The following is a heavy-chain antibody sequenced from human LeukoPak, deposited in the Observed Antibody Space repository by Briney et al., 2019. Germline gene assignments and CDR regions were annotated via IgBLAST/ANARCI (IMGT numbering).Heavy chain of an antibody. V-gene: IGHV3-7*01. J-gene: IGHJ4*02. Sequence: PGGSLRVSCAASAFTFSRSWMTWVRQAPGKGLEWVANIKEDGSKTYYVDSVKGRFTISRDNSKNTLYLEMNSLRAEDTAVYYCAKDIGSYYDYWGQGILVTVSS. CDR1: AFTFSRSW. CDR3: AKDIGSYYDY. CDR2: IKEDGSKT. D-gene: IGHD3-10*01.